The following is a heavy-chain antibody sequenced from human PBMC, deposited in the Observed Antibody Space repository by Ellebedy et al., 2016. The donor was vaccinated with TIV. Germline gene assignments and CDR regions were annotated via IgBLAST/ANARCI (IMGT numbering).Heavy chain of an antibody. CDR3: AKECGYSYGYENWFDP. J-gene: IGHJ5*02. V-gene: IGHV3-23*01. CDR2: ISGSGGST. CDR1: GFTFSDYY. Sequence: PGGSLRLSCAASGFTFSDYYMSWIRQAPGKGLEWVSAISGSGGSTYYADSVKGRFTISRDNSKNTLYLQMNSLGAEDTAVYYCAKECGYSYGYENWFDPWGQGTLVTVSS. D-gene: IGHD5-18*01.